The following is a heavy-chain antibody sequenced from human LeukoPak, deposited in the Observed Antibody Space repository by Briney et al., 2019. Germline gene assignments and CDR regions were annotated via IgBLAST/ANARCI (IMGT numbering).Heavy chain of an antibody. J-gene: IGHJ6*03. CDR2: ISSSSSTI. D-gene: IGHD3-22*01. CDR3: ARDRLCYYDSSGYPAHYMDV. CDR1: GFTFSSYS. V-gene: IGHV3-48*04. Sequence: PGGSLRLSCAASGFTFSSYSMNWVRQAPGKGLEWVSYISSSSSTIYYADSVKGRFTISRDNAKNSLYLQMNSLRAEDTAVYYCARDRLCYYDSSGYPAHYMDVWGKGTTVTVSS.